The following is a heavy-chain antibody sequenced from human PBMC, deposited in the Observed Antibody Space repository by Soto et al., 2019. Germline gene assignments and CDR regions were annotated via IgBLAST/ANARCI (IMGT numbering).Heavy chain of an antibody. V-gene: IGHV1-18*01. CDR1: GYTFTSYG. Sequence: ASVKVSCKRSGYTFTSYGLSWVRQAPGQGLEWIGWISAYNGNRKNAQKVTGRVTMTTDTSTNTTYTELRSLRSYDRAVYYGARDQARHTGDYWG. J-gene: IGHJ4*01. CDR2: ISAYNGNR. CDR3: ARDQARHTGDY. D-gene: IGHD2-2*02.